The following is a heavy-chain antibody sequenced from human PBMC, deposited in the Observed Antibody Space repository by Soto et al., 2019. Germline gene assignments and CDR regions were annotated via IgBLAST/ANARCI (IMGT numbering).Heavy chain of an antibody. CDR2: IYYSGSP. V-gene: IGHV4-31*03. CDR3: ARDRDGGTFDI. Sequence: QVQLQESGPGLVKPSQTLSLTCTVSGGSISSSGYYWSWIRQHPGKGLEWIGSIYYSGSPYNNPSLKSRVTISVDTSKNQFSLKLSSVTAADPAVYYCARDRDGGTFDICGHGTMVTVSS. CDR1: GGSISSSGYY. J-gene: IGHJ3*02. D-gene: IGHD3-16*01.